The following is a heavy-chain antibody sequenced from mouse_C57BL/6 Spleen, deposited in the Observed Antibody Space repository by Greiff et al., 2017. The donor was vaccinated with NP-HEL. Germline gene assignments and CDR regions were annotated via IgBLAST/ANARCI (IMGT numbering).Heavy chain of an antibody. CDR3: ARLGVVARYFDV. D-gene: IGHD1-1*01. Sequence: EVKLMESGGDLVKPGGSLKLSCAASGFTFSSYGMSWVRQTPDKRLEWVATISSGGSYTYCPDSVKGRFTISRDNAKNTLYLQMSSLKSEDTAMYYCARLGVVARYFDVWGTGTTVTVSS. J-gene: IGHJ1*03. CDR2: ISSGGSYT. CDR1: GFTFSSYG. V-gene: IGHV5-6*01.